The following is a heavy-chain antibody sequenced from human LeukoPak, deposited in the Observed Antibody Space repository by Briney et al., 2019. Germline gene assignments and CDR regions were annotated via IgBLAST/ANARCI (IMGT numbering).Heavy chain of an antibody. Sequence: PSETLSLTCSVSGGSISSSSYYWGWIRQPPGKGLEWIGSIYYSGTTYYNPSLKSRVTISVDTSKNQFSLKLSSVTAADTSVYYCARRIAVRGHNSHFDYWGQGTLVTVSS. CDR1: GGSISSSSYY. CDR2: IYYSGTT. CDR3: ARRIAVRGHNSHFDY. D-gene: IGHD3-10*01. V-gene: IGHV4-39*01. J-gene: IGHJ4*02.